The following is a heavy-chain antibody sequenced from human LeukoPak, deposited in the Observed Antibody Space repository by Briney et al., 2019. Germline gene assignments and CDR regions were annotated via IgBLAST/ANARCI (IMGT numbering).Heavy chain of an antibody. CDR2: IYYGGST. V-gene: IGHV4-39*01. J-gene: IGHJ3*02. CDR1: GGSISSNNHY. CDR3: ARQLAYGSRAFDI. Sequence: SETLSLICTVSGGSISSNNHYWGWSRQPPGKGLEWIGSIYYGGSTQYNPSLKSRVTISVDTSKNQFSLNLTSVTATETAVFYCARQLAYGSRAFDIWGQGTVVTVSS. D-gene: IGHD1-26*01.